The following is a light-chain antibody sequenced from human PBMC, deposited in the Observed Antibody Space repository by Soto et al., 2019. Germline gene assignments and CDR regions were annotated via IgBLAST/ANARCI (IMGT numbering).Light chain of an antibody. Sequence: AIRMTQSPSSFSASTGDRVTITCRASQGISSYLAGYQQKPGKAPKLLIYAASTLQSGVTSRFSGSGSGTDFNLTISCLQSEDFATYYCQQYYSYPRTFGQGTKVEIK. CDR3: QQYYSYPRT. J-gene: IGKJ1*01. V-gene: IGKV1-8*01. CDR1: QGISSY. CDR2: AAS.